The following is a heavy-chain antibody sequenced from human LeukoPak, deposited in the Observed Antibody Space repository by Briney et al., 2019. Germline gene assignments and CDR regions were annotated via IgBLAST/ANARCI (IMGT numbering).Heavy chain of an antibody. D-gene: IGHD3-10*01. CDR3: ATGGLVRGGFNWFDP. CDR1: GFTFNDYN. CDR2: IYWNSGTI. V-gene: IGHV3-9*01. Sequence: GGSLRLSCPASGFTFNDYNMHWLRQAPGKGLEWVSGIYWNSGTIDYAHSVRGRFTISRDNAKNSLYLQMNSLRPEDTALYYCATGGLVRGGFNWFDPWGQGTLVTVSS. J-gene: IGHJ5*02.